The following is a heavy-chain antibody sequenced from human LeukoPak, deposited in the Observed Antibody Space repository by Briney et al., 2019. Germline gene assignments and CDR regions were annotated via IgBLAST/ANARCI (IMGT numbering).Heavy chain of an antibody. V-gene: IGHV3-11*01. CDR2: ISSSGSTI. CDR3: ARDVGAVPAAIYYYYMDV. D-gene: IGHD2-2*01. J-gene: IGHJ6*03. Sequence: GGSLRLSCAASGFTFSDYYMSWIRQAPGKGLEWVSYISSSGSTIYYADSVKGRFTISRDNAKSSLYLQMNSLRAEDTAVYYCARDVGAVPAAIYYYYMDVWGKGTTVTVSS. CDR1: GFTFSDYY.